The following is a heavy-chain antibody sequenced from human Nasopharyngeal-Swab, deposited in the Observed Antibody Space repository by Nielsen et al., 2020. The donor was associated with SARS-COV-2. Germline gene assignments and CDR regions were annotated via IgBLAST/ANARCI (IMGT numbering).Heavy chain of an antibody. CDR2: IYYNGRT. D-gene: IGHD2-15*01. Sequence: SETLSLTCTVSGASMITNSWIWIRQPPGKGLEWIGYIYYNGRTNYTPSLKSRVTVSLDTSRNQFSLKLSSVTAADTAVYYCARGRRDFVVALGAQFDYWGQGTLVTVSS. CDR1: GASMITNS. J-gene: IGHJ4*02. CDR3: ARGRRDFVVALGAQFDY. V-gene: IGHV4-59*12.